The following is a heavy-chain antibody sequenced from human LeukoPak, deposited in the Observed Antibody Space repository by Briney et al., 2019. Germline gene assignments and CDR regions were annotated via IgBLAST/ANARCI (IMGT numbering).Heavy chain of an antibody. Sequence: PGGSLRLSCAASGFTFSSYSMNWVRQAPGKGLEWVSSISSSSSYIYYADSVKGRFTISRDNAKNSLYLQMNSLRVEDTAVYYCARTYDYVWGSYRTFDYWGQGTLVTVSS. J-gene: IGHJ4*02. CDR3: ARTYDYVWGSYRTFDY. CDR1: GFTFSSYS. V-gene: IGHV3-21*01. CDR2: ISSSSSYI. D-gene: IGHD3-16*02.